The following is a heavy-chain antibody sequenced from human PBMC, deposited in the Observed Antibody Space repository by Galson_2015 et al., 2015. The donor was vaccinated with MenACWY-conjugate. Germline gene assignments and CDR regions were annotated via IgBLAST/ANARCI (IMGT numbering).Heavy chain of an antibody. J-gene: IGHJ3*02. Sequence: SLRLSCAASGFTFSTYWMHWVRQAPGKGLVWVSFISNTGGTTYYADSVRGRFTLSRDNSNNTLFLQMNRLRAEDTAVYYCAKLRQCSGGSCPRAFDIWGQGTMVTVSS. CDR1: GFTFSTYW. V-gene: IGHV3-23*01. D-gene: IGHD2-15*01. CDR2: ISNTGGTT. CDR3: AKLRQCSGGSCPRAFDI.